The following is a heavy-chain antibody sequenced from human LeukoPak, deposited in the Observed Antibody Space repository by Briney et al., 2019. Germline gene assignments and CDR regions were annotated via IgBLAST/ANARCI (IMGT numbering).Heavy chain of an antibody. D-gene: IGHD4-17*01. CDR1: GYTFTSYY. V-gene: IGHV1-46*01. Sequence: ASVKVSCKASGYTFTSYYMHWVRQAPGQGLEWMGIINPGGGSTSYAQKFQGRVTMTRDTSTSTVYMELSSLRSEDTAVYYCARSDYGNNWFDPWGQGTLVTVSS. J-gene: IGHJ5*02. CDR2: INPGGGST. CDR3: ARSDYGNNWFDP.